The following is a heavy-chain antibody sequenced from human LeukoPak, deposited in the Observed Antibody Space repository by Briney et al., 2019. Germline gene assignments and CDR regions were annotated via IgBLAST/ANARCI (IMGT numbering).Heavy chain of an antibody. Sequence: GGSLRLSCAASGFTFSSYSMNWVRQAPGKGLEWVSSISSSSSYIYYADSVKGRFTISRDNAKNSLYLQMNSLRAEDTAVYYCARENYDSSGYFDYWGQGTLVTVSS. V-gene: IGHV3-21*01. J-gene: IGHJ4*02. CDR2: ISSSSSYI. CDR3: ARENYDSSGYFDY. D-gene: IGHD3-22*01. CDR1: GFTFSSYS.